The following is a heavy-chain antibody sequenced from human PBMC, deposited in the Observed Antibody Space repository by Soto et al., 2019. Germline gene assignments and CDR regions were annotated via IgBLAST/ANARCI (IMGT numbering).Heavy chain of an antibody. V-gene: IGHV4-61*01. D-gene: IGHD6-6*01. CDR1: GGSVSSGSFY. CDR3: ARDPLGYTSSHYFDF. Sequence: QVQLQESGPGLVKPSETLSLTCTVSGGSVSSGSFYWSWIRQPPGKGLEWIGFIYDNRTFNYNPSLKSRVTMSVDKSKPHLSLKLSSVTAADTAVYYCARDPLGYTSSHYFDFWGHGALVTVAS. CDR2: IYDNRTF. J-gene: IGHJ4*01.